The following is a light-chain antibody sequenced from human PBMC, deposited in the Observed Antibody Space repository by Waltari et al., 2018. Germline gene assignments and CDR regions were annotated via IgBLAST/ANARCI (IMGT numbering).Light chain of an antibody. CDR3: QQYNNWPPAS. J-gene: IGKJ1*01. CDR1: QSVRDN. V-gene: IGKV3D-15*01. Sequence: VMTQSPGTLSVSQGERATLSCRASQSVRDNLAWYQQKPGQAPRLLIYGASIRATGIPARFSGSGSGTDFTLTINSMQSDDFADYYCQQYNNWPPASFGQGTKVEIK. CDR2: GAS.